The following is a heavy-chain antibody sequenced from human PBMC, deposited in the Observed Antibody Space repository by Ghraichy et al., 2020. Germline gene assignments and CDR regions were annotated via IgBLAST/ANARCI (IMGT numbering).Heavy chain of an antibody. J-gene: IGHJ5*02. Sequence: SETLSLTCAVYGGSFSGYYWSWIRQPPGKGLEWIGEINHSGSTNYNPSLKSRVTISVDTSKNQFSLKLSSVTAADTAVYYCARGGIYYGSGSWSNWFDPWGQGTLVTVSS. CDR3: ARGGIYYGSGSWSNWFDP. D-gene: IGHD3-10*01. CDR2: INHSGST. CDR1: GGSFSGYY. V-gene: IGHV4-34*01.